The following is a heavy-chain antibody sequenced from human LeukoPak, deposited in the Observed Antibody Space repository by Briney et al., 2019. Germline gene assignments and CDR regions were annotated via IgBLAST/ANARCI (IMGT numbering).Heavy chain of an antibody. CDR3: AKGSGIFGVVKDFDP. D-gene: IGHD3-3*01. Sequence: ALGLSCAASGFTFSNYGMHWVRKAPGKGLEWVAVISYDGSNKFYADSVKGRFTISRDNSKNTLYLQMNSLRAEDTAVYYCAKGSGIFGVVKDFDPWGQGTLVTVSS. V-gene: IGHV3-30*18. CDR2: ISYDGSNK. CDR1: GFTFSNYG. J-gene: IGHJ5*01.